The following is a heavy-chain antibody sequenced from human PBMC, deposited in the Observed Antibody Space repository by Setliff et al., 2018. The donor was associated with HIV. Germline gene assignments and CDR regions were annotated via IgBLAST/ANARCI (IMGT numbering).Heavy chain of an antibody. Sequence: ASVKVSCKASGYTFTSYGISWVRQAPGQGPEWMGWISVYNGHTSYVQKFQGRVVMTTDISTNTAYMELRSLTSDDTAIYYCARRGPGGSLFFDYWGQGTLVTVSS. CDR1: GYTFTSYG. V-gene: IGHV1-18*01. CDR3: ARRGPGGSLFFDY. CDR2: ISVYNGHT. D-gene: IGHD1-1*01. J-gene: IGHJ4*02.